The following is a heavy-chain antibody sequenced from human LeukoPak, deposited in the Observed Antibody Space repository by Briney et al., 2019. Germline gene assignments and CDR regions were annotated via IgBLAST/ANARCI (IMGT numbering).Heavy chain of an antibody. CDR2: IYSGGST. J-gene: IGHJ5*02. Sequence: GGSLRLSCAASGFTFSSSWMHWVRQAPGKGLEWVSVIYSGGSTYYADSVKGRFTISRDNSKNTLYLQMNSLRAEDTAVYYCAKLRFIAAAGTPWFDPWGQGTLVTVSS. CDR1: GFTFSSSW. V-gene: IGHV3-53*01. D-gene: IGHD6-13*01. CDR3: AKLRFIAAAGTPWFDP.